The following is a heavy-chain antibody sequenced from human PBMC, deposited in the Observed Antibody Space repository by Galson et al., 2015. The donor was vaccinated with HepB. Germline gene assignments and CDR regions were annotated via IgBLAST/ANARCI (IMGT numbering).Heavy chain of an antibody. J-gene: IGHJ5*02. CDR1: GGSFSGHY. D-gene: IGHD3-16*01. CDR2: IDHSGST. V-gene: IGHV4-34*01. CDR3: ASRGGSPNWFDP. Sequence: LSLTCAVSGGSFSGHYWSWIRQPPGKGLEWIGEIDHSGSTKYNPSLKSRVTISVDTSKNQFSLKLSSVTAADTAVYYCASRGGSPNWFDPWGQGALVTVSS.